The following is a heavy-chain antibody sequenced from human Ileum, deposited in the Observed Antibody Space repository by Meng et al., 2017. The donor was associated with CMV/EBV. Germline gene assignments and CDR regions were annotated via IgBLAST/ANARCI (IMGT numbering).Heavy chain of an antibody. V-gene: IGHV3-23*01. CDR3: ARHGADHCASTSCPNWFDP. J-gene: IGHJ5*02. D-gene: IGHD2-2*01. CDR1: FSSFA. Sequence: FSSFAMGWIRQAPGKGLEWVSTISGSGGNTHYADSVKGRVTISRDNSGNSLYLQIYSLRDEDTAVYFCARHGADHCASTSCPNWFDPWGQGTLVTVSS. CDR2: ISGSGGNT.